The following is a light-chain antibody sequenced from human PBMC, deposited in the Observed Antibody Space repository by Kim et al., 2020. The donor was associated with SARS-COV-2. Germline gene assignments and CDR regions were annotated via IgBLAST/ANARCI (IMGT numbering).Light chain of an antibody. V-gene: IGKV1-39*01. J-gene: IGKJ4*01. CDR3: QQTYRLPIT. CDR2: SAS. CDR1: QSITND. Sequence: DIQMTQSPSSLSASVGDRVNITCRADQSITNDVNWYQQKPGKVPNVLIYSASSLQGGVPSRFSGSGSGTDFTLTISSLQPEDFATYYCQQTYRLPITFGGRTKVDIK.